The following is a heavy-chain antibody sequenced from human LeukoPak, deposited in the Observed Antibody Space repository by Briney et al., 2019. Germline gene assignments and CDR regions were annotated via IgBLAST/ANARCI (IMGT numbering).Heavy chain of an antibody. CDR3: ARSRGSVVTAY. D-gene: IGHD4-23*01. CDR2: IYPGDSDT. Sequence: GESRKISCKGSGYSFTNYWIGWVRQMPGKGLEWMGIIYPGDSDTRYSPSFQGQVTISADKSISTAYLQWRSLKASDTAMYYCARSRGSVVTAYWGRGTLVTVSS. CDR1: GYSFTNYW. J-gene: IGHJ4*02. V-gene: IGHV5-51*01.